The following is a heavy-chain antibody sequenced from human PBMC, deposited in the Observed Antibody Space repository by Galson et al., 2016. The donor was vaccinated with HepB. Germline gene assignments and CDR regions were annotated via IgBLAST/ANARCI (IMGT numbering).Heavy chain of an antibody. CDR1: GFTFSHRG. J-gene: IGHJ4*02. CDR3: AKRHEYCPPVGCSVDS. Sequence: LRLSCAASGFTFSHRGMHWVRQAPGKGLEWVAADSMDGRRKFYADSVKGRFTISRDNSNNMLFLQMNSLTADDTAVYYCAKRHEYCPPVGCSVDSWGQGTLVSVSS. V-gene: IGHV3-30*18. CDR2: DSMDGRRK. D-gene: IGHD2/OR15-2a*01.